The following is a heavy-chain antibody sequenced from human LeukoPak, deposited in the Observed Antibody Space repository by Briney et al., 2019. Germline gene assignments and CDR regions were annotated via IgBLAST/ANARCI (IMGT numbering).Heavy chain of an antibody. D-gene: IGHD4-17*01. Sequence: SQTLSLTCAISGDSVSNTNAAWNWIRQSPSRGLEWLGRTYFRSKWYNGYAVSVQSRISINADTSKNQFSLQLNSVTPEDTAVYYCAKSNYGDYVWFDPWGQGTLVTVSS. CDR1: GDSVSNTNAA. J-gene: IGHJ5*02. CDR3: AKSNYGDYVWFDP. V-gene: IGHV6-1*01. CDR2: TYFRSKWYN.